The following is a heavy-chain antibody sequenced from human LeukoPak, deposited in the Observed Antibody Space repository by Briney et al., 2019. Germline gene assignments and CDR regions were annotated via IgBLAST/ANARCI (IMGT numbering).Heavy chain of an antibody. CDR2: IYTSGGT. Sequence: SETLSLTCTVSGGSISSYYWSWIRQPAGKGLEWVGRIYTSGGTTYNPSLKSRVTMFVDTYKNQFSLKLSSVTAADTAGFYCVVGFSHSAGRFPVEFDHWGQGTPVTVSS. V-gene: IGHV4-4*07. CDR3: VVGFSHSAGRFPVEFDH. J-gene: IGHJ4*02. CDR1: GGSISSYY. D-gene: IGHD3-10*01.